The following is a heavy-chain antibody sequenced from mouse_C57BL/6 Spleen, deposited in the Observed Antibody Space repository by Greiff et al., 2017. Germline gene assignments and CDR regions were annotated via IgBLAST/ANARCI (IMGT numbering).Heavy chain of an antibody. CDR2: IYPRSGNT. CDR3: ARGRYDYDYAMDY. D-gene: IGHD2-4*01. Sequence: VQGVESGAELARPGASVKLSCKASGYTFTSYGISWVKQRTGQGLEWIGEIYPRSGNTYYNEKFKGKATLTADKSSSTAYMELRSLTSEDSAVYFCARGRYDYDYAMDYWGQGTSVTVS. J-gene: IGHJ4*01. CDR1: GYTFTSYG. V-gene: IGHV1-81*01.